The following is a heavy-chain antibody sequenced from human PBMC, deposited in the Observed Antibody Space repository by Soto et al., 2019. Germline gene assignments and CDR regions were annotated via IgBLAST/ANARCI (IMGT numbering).Heavy chain of an antibody. D-gene: IGHD1-26*01. V-gene: IGHV4-34*01. Sequence: LSLTCAVYGGSFSGYYWSWIRQPPGKGLEWIGSIYYSGSTYYNPSLKTRVTISVDKSKNQFSLKLSSVTAADTAVYYCARVFSGSYSDYWGQGTLVTVSS. CDR3: ARVFSGSYSDY. CDR2: IYYSGST. J-gene: IGHJ4*02. CDR1: GGSFSGYY.